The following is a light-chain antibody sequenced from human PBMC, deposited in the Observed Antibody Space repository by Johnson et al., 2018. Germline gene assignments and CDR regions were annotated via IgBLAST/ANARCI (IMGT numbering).Light chain of an antibody. Sequence: QSVLTQPPSVSAAPGQKVTISCSGSSSNIGNNYVSWYQHLPRTAPKLLIYENNKRPSGIPDRFSGSKSGTSATLGITGLQTGDEADYYCGTWDSSLSAGNVFGTGTKVTVL. CDR2: ENN. V-gene: IGLV1-51*02. CDR3: GTWDSSLSAGNV. CDR1: SSNIGNNY. J-gene: IGLJ1*01.